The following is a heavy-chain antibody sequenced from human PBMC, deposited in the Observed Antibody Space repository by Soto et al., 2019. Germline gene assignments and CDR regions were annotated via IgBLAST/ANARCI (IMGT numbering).Heavy chain of an antibody. Sequence: GGSLRLSCAASGFTFSSYWMHWVRQAPGKGPVWVSRINSDGSITSYADSVKGQFTISRDNAKNTLYLQMNSLRAEDTAVYYCARTSSSWYVSFDYWGQGTQVTVSS. CDR2: INSDGSIT. J-gene: IGHJ4*02. V-gene: IGHV3-74*01. D-gene: IGHD6-13*01. CDR3: ARTSSSWYVSFDY. CDR1: GFTFSSYW.